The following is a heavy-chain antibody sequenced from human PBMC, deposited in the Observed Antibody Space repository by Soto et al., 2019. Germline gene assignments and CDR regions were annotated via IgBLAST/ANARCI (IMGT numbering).Heavy chain of an antibody. CDR3: AGDHPPPWGSRGTHNWFDS. Sequence: ASVKVSCKASGYTFTSYGISWVRQAPGQGLEWMGWISAYNGNTNYAQKLQGRVTMTTDTSTSTAYMELRSLRSDDTAVYYCAGDHPPPWGSRGTHNWFDSWGQGTLVTVSS. D-gene: IGHD3-16*01. J-gene: IGHJ5*01. V-gene: IGHV1-18*04. CDR2: ISAYNGNT. CDR1: GYTFTSYG.